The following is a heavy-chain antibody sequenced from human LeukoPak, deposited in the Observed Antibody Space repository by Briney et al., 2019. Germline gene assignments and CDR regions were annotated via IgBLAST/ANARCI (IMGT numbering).Heavy chain of an antibody. D-gene: IGHD5-12*01. CDR2: IKHAGSEE. CDR3: ARIKQLRLPATFDY. CDR1: VFTFSTYW. J-gene: IGHJ4*02. Sequence: GGSLRLSCTASVFTFSTYWMSWVRQAPGKGLEWVADIKHAGSEEYYVDSVKGRFTISRDNAKTSLYLQMNSLRAEDTAVYFCARIKQLRLPATFDYWGQGTLVTVSS. V-gene: IGHV3-7*01.